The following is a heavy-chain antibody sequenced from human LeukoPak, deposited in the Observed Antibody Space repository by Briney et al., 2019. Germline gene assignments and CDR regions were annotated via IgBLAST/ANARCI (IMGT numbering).Heavy chain of an antibody. Sequence: ASVKVSCKASGYTFTGYYMHWVRQAPGQGLEWMGWINPNSGSTNYAQKFQGRVTMTRDTSISTAYMELSRLRSDDTAVYYCARAPDYGDYLDAFDIWGQGTMVTVSS. D-gene: IGHD4-17*01. CDR3: ARAPDYGDYLDAFDI. CDR2: INPNSGST. V-gene: IGHV1-2*02. J-gene: IGHJ3*02. CDR1: GYTFTGYY.